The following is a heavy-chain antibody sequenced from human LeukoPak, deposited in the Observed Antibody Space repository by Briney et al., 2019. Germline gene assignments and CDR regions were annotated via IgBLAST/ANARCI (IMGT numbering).Heavy chain of an antibody. CDR2: ISGYGVST. V-gene: IGHV3-43*02. J-gene: IGHJ4*02. CDR3: ARESGKFDY. CDR1: GLPIGDFA. Sequence: AGGSLRLSCVASGLPIGDFAMHWVRQAPGQGLEWVSLISGYGVSTFFADSVKGRFSISRDNSKNSLFLEMSSLRTEDTAMYYCARESGKFDYWGQGTLVAVSS.